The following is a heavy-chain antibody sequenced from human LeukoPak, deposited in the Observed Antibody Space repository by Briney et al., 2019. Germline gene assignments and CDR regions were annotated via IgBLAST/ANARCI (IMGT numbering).Heavy chain of an antibody. V-gene: IGHV4-34*01. Sequence: PSETLSLTCAVYGGSFSGYYWSWIRQPPGKGLEWIGEINHSGSTNYNPSLKSRVTISVDTSKNQFSLKLSSVTAADTAVYYCARRRLLAKGNWFDPWGQGTLVTVSS. CDR1: GGSFSGYY. CDR3: ARRRLLAKGNWFDP. CDR2: INHSGST. J-gene: IGHJ5*02.